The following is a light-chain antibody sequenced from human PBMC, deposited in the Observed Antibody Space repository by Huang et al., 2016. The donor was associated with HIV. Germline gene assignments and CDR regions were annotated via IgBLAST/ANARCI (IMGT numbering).Light chain of an antibody. CDR1: KSISSY. J-gene: IGKJ4*01. CDR3: QQLNSYPLT. Sequence: IQLTQSPSSLSASVGGRVTITCRASKSISSYLALYQQKPGKVPKLLIYAASTLKSGVPSRFSGSGSWTDFTLTSSILQPEDFATYYCQQLNSYPLTFGGGTNVEIK. V-gene: IGKV1-9*01. CDR2: AAS.